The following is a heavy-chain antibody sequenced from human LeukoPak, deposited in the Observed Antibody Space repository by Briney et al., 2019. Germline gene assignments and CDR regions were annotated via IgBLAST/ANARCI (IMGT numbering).Heavy chain of an antibody. CDR3: ARGLGVVITMPDY. CDR2: ITASGGST. D-gene: IGHD3-22*01. Sequence: GGSLRLSCAASGLTFSDYAMSWVRQAPGKGLEWVSSITASGGSTYYADSVKGRFTISRDNSKNTLYLQMNSLRAEDTAVYYCARGLGVVITMPDYWGQGTLVTVSS. J-gene: IGHJ4*02. V-gene: IGHV3-23*01. CDR1: GLTFSDYA.